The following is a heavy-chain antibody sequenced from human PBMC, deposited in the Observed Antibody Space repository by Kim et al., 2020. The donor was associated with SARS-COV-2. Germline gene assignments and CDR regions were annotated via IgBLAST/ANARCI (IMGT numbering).Heavy chain of an antibody. V-gene: IGHV4-31*02. J-gene: IGHJ4*02. D-gene: IGHD6-13*01. Sequence: PSLTSRVTISVETSKNQFSLKLSSVTAADTAVYYCARVAPSIAAARAFDYWGQGTLVTVSS. CDR3: ARVAPSIAAARAFDY.